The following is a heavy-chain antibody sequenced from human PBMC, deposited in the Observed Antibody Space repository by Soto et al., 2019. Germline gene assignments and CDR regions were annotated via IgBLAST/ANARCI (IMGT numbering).Heavy chain of an antibody. Sequence: QLQLQESGPGLVKPSETLSLTCTVSGGSITRNNHYWGWIRQSPGKGLEWIGSVVYSGSINYNPAHKRRVTISVDTSKNQFSLKMSSVTAADTAVYYCARLGSSGWYQGSYFDYWGQGTLVTVSS. CDR3: ARLGSSGWYQGSYFDY. V-gene: IGHV4-39*01. J-gene: IGHJ4*02. CDR1: GGSITRNNHY. D-gene: IGHD6-19*01. CDR2: VVYSGSI.